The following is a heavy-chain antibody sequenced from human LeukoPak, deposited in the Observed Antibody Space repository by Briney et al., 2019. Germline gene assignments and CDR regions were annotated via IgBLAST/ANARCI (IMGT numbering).Heavy chain of an antibody. CDR3: ARDSDSSGYCDY. CDR2: ISSSSSYI. D-gene: IGHD3-22*01. V-gene: IGHV3-21*01. Sequence: GGSLRLSCAASGLTFSIYSMNWVRQAPGKGLEWVSSISSSSSYIYYADSVKGRFTISRDNAKNSLYLQMNSLRAEDTAVYYCARDSDSSGYCDYWGQGTLVTVSS. J-gene: IGHJ4*02. CDR1: GLTFSIYS.